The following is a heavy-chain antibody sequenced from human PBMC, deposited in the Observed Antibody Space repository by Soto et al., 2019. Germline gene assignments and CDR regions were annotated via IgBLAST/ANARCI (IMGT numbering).Heavy chain of an antibody. CDR3: ARVGNEYITSYSFYNWAV. J-gene: IGHJ6*03. D-gene: IGHD1-26*01. CDR2: INHSGST. Sequence: PSETLSLTCAVYGGSFSGYYWSWIRQPPGKGLEWIGEINHSGSTNYNPSLKSRVTISVDTSKNQFSLKLSSVTAADTAVYYCARVGNEYITSYSFYNWAVGDKGTTVPV. V-gene: IGHV4-34*01. CDR1: GGSFSGYY.